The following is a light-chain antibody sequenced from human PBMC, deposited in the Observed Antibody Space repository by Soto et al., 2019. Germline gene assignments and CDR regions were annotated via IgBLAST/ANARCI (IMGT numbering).Light chain of an antibody. CDR3: QQYHTWTIT. V-gene: IGKV3-15*01. CDR2: GAS. Sequence: DIVMTQSPATLSVAPGERVTFSCRASQGVSRKLAWYQHKPGQAPRLLISGASTGATGIPARFSGSGSGTEFTLTISSRQSEDCAIYYCQQYHTWTITFGGGTKVEIK. CDR1: QGVSRK. J-gene: IGKJ4*01.